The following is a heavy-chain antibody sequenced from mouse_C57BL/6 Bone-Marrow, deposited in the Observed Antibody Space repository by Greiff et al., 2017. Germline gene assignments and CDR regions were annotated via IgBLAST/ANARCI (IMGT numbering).Heavy chain of an antibody. Sequence: VQLQQSGAELVRLGASVKLSCTASGFNIKDDYMHWVKQRPEQGLEWIGWIDPENGDTEYASKFQGKATITADTSSNTAYLQLSSLTSEDTAVYYCTYYYGSSYYYAMDYWGQGTSVTVSS. J-gene: IGHJ4*01. CDR1: GFNIKDDY. D-gene: IGHD1-1*01. V-gene: IGHV14-4*01. CDR2: IDPENGDT. CDR3: TYYYGSSYYYAMDY.